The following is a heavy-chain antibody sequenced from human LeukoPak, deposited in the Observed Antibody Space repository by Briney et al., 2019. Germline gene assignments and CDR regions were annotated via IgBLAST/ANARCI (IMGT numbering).Heavy chain of an antibody. D-gene: IGHD1-26*01. V-gene: IGHV1-69*05. J-gene: IGHJ2*01. CDR2: IIPIFGTA. CDR1: GGTFSSYA. Sequence: SVKVSCKASGGTFSSYAISWVRQAPGQGLEWMGGIIPIFGTANYAQKFQGRVTITTDESTSTAYMELSSLRSEDTAVYYCAREGRWELPTAPRYWYFDLWGRGTLVTVSS. CDR3: AREGRWELPTAPRYWYFDL.